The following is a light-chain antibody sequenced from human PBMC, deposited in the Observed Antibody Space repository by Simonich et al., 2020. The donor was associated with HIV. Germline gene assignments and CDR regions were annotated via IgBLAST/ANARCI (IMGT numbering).Light chain of an antibody. CDR1: RSDVGGYNY. CDR2: DVS. CDR3: SSYTSCNTWV. Sequence: QSALTQPASVSGSPGQSFAISCTGTRSDVGGYNYVSWYQQHPGQAPKLMIYDVSKRPTGVSDRFPGSKSGNTASLTISGLQAEDGVDYYCSSYTSCNTWVFGGGTKLTVL. J-gene: IGLJ3*02. V-gene: IGLV2-14*01.